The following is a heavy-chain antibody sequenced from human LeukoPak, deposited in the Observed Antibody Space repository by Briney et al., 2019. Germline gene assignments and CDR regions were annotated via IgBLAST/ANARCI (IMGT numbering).Heavy chain of an antibody. CDR1: GGTFSSYT. CDR3: ARDSKVGAWVFDY. J-gene: IGHJ4*02. D-gene: IGHD1-26*01. Sequence: SVKVSCKASGGTFSSYTISWVRQAPGQGLEWMGRIIPILGIANYAQKFQGRVTITADKSTSTAYMELSSLRSEDTAVYYCARDSKVGAWVFDYWGQGTLVTVSS. CDR2: IIPILGIA. V-gene: IGHV1-69*04.